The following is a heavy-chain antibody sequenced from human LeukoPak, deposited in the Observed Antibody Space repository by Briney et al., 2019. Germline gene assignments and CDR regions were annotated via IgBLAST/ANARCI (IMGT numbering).Heavy chain of an antibody. Sequence: GGSLRLSCAASGFTFSNYWMSWVRQAPGKGLEWVANIKQDGSEKYYVESVKGRFTISRDNAKNSVYLQMNSLRAEDTAVYSAARGGARCYSGRRGFDHWGQGTLVTVSS. V-gene: IGHV3-7*01. CDR3: ARGGARCYSGRRGFDH. J-gene: IGHJ5*02. CDR1: GFTFSNYW. CDR2: IKQDGSEK. D-gene: IGHD2-15*01.